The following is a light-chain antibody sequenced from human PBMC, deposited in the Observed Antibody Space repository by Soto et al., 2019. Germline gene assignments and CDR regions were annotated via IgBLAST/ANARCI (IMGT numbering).Light chain of an antibody. CDR2: GAS. Sequence: EIVLTQSPGTLSLSPGERATLSCRASQSVSSSYLAWYQQKPGQAPRLLIYGASSRATGIPDRFSGSGSGTDFTLTISRLEPDDFAVYYCQQYDSTFGGGTKVEIK. J-gene: IGKJ4*01. CDR1: QSVSSSY. V-gene: IGKV3-20*01. CDR3: QQYDST.